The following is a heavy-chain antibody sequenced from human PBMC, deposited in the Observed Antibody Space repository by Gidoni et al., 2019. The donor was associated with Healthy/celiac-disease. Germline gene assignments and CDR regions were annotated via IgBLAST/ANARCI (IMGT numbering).Heavy chain of an antibody. Sequence: QVQLVQSGAEVKKPGSSVKVSCKASGGTFSSYAISWVRQAPGQGLEWMGGIIPIFGTANYAQKFQGRVTITADESTSTAYMELSSLRSEDTAVYYCARRQLLLSDYYYYGMDVWGQGTTVTVSS. V-gene: IGHV1-69*01. CDR3: ARRQLLLSDYYYYGMDV. J-gene: IGHJ6*02. CDR1: GGTFSSYA. D-gene: IGHD2-15*01. CDR2: IIPIFGTA.